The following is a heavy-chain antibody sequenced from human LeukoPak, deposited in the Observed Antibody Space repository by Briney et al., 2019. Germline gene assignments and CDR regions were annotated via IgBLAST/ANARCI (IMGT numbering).Heavy chain of an antibody. D-gene: IGHD3-3*01. CDR1: GFTFSSYA. J-gene: IGHJ6*03. Sequence: PGGSLRLSCAASGFTFSSYAMHWVRQAPGKGLEYVSAISSNGGSTYYAHSVKGRFTISRDNSKNTLYLQMGSLRAEDTAVYYCAREGYYDFWSGYYSGHYYYYYMDVWGKGTTVTVSS. CDR2: ISSNGGST. CDR3: AREGYYDFWSGYYSGHYYYYYMDV. V-gene: IGHV3-64*01.